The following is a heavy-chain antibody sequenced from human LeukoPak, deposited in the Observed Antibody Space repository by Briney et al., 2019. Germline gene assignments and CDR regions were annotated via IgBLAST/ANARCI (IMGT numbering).Heavy chain of an antibody. CDR1: GGSFSGYY. CDR2: INHSGST. V-gene: IGHV4-34*01. D-gene: IGHD3-3*01. CDR3: ARAAYYDFWSGYYVFDY. J-gene: IGHJ4*02. Sequence: PSETLSLTCAVYGGSFSGYYWSWIRQPPGKGLEWIGEINHSGSTNYNPSLKSRVTISVDTSKNQFSLKLSSVTAADTAVYYCARAAYYDFWSGYYVFDYWGQGTLVTVSS.